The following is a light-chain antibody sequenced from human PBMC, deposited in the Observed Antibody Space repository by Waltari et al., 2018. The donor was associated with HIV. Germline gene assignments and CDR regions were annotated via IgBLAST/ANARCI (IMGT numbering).Light chain of an antibody. V-gene: IGLV1-51*01. Sequence: QSVLTQPPSVSAASGQKVTIPCSGSSPNIGKTFVSWYQQLPGIAPKLLIYDNTKRPSGNPDRFSGSKSGTSATLAITGLQTGDEADYYCGTWDGSLNVWVFGGGTKVTV. J-gene: IGLJ3*02. CDR2: DNT. CDR3: GTWDGSLNVWV. CDR1: SPNIGKTF.